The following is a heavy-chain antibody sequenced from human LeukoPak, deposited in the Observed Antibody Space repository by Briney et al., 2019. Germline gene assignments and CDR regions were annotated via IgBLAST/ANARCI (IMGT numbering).Heavy chain of an antibody. CDR1: GFIFGNEW. Sequence: PGGSLRLSCAASGFIFGNEWARWVRQGPGKGLEWVGRISTKKEGQTTDYGAPVKGRFLISRDDSKNTVYLQMDSLKTDETGVYFCTRRHSSILWGEGTQVTVSA. CDR2: ISTKKEGQTT. J-gene: IGHJ4*02. D-gene: IGHD3-3*02. V-gene: IGHV3-15*01. CDR3: TRRHSSIL.